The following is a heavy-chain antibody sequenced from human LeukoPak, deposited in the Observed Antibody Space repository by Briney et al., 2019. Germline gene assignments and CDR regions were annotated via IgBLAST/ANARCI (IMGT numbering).Heavy chain of an antibody. D-gene: IGHD1-26*01. CDR3: YSGSYSSYYYYMDV. CDR1: GGSISSSSYY. Sequence: PSETLSLTCTVSGGSISSSSYYWGWIRQPPGKGLEWIGSIYYSGSTYYNPSLKSRVTISVDTSKNQFSLKLSSVTAADTAEYYGYSGSYSSYYYYMDVWGKGTTVTVSS. J-gene: IGHJ6*03. V-gene: IGHV4-39*01. CDR2: IYYSGST.